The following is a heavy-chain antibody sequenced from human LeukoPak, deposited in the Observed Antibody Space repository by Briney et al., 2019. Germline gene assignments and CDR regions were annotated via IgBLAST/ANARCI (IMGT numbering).Heavy chain of an antibody. Sequence: ASVKVSCNASRYTFTSFGISWVRLNPGQGLGWMGWISAYIGIPNSAQTLQGRVTMTTDTSTSTAYMELRSLRSDDTAVYYCARHIVVVTAPYYLGYGGRGTLVTVSS. V-gene: IGHV1-18*01. CDR1: RYTFTSFG. D-gene: IGHD2-21*02. CDR3: ARHIVVVTAPYYLGY. J-gene: IGHJ4*02. CDR2: ISAYIGIP.